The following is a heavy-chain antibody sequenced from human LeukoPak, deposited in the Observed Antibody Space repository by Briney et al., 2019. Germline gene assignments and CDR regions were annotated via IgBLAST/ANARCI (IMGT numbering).Heavy chain of an antibody. V-gene: IGHV3-74*01. CDR1: GFTFSSYW. CDR3: ARDIYVDTELVDY. Sequence: GGSLRLSCAASGFTFSSYWMNWVRQAPGKGLVWVSRIASDGSSTTYADSVKGRFSISRDNAKNTLYLQMNSLRVEDTAVYYCARDIYVDTELVDYWGQGTLVTVSS. D-gene: IGHD5-18*01. J-gene: IGHJ4*02. CDR2: IASDGSST.